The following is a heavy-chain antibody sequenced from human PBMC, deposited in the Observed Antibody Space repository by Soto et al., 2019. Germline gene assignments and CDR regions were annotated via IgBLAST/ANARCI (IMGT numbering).Heavy chain of an antibody. CDR2: IYHSGST. Sequence: QVQLQESGPGLVKPSGTLSLTCAVSGGSISSNNWWSWVRQPPGKGLEWIGEIYHSGSTNYNPSLESRVTISVDKSKNEFSLNLGSVTAADTAMYYCARAGDYPLTGAFDVWGQGTMVTVSS. J-gene: IGHJ3*01. D-gene: IGHD4-17*01. V-gene: IGHV4-4*02. CDR1: GGSISSNNW. CDR3: ARAGDYPLTGAFDV.